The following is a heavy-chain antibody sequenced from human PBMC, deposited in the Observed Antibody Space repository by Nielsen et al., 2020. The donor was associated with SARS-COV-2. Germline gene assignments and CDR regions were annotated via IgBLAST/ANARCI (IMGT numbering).Heavy chain of an antibody. CDR3: AKDRGRGYSYADAFDI. V-gene: IGHV3-9*01. D-gene: IGHD5-18*01. Sequence: SLKISCAASGFTFSSYWMHWVRQAPGKGLEWVSGISWNSGSIGYADSVKGRFTISRDNAKNSLYLQMNSLRAEDTALYYCAKDRGRGYSYADAFDIWGQGTMVTVSS. CDR1: GFTFSSYW. CDR2: ISWNSGSI. J-gene: IGHJ3*02.